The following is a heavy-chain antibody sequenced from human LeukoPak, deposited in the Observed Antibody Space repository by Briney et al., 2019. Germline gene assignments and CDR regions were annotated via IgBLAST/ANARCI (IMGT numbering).Heavy chain of an antibody. J-gene: IGHJ4*02. CDR1: GFTFSTYG. V-gene: IGHV3-30*18. D-gene: IGHD4-11*01. CDR3: AKLTTS. Sequence: GGSLRLSCAASGFTFSTYGMHWVRQAPGKGLEWVAVISYDESNKYYADSVKGRFTISRDNSNNTLYLQMNSLRAEDTAVYYCAKLTTSWGQGTLVTVSS. CDR2: ISYDESNK.